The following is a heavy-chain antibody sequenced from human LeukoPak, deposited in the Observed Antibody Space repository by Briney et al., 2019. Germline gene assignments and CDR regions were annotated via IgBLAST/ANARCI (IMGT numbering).Heavy chain of an antibody. V-gene: IGHV3-7*01. J-gene: IGHJ4*02. D-gene: IGHD6-13*01. CDR2: INLDGSER. CDR1: GFTFSGHS. CDR3: GRVIAGAIDY. Sequence: PGGSLRLSCAASGFTFSGHSMTWVRQAPGKGLEWVANINLDGSERFYVDFAKGRFTISRDNADNSMYLQMNSLRAEDTAVYYCGRVIAGAIDYWGQGTLVTVSS.